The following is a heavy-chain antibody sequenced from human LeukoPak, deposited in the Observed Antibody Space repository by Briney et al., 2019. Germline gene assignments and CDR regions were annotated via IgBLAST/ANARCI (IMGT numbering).Heavy chain of an antibody. CDR1: GFTFRSYW. Sequence: GGSLRLSCAASGFTFRSYWMSWVRQAPGKGLEWVANIKHDGREKYYVDSVKGRFTISRDNVKNSVYLQMNSLRAEDTAVYSCARAVAAADSYWGRGTLVTVSS. CDR2: IKHDGREK. D-gene: IGHD6-13*01. CDR3: ARAVAAADSY. V-gene: IGHV3-7*04. J-gene: IGHJ4*02.